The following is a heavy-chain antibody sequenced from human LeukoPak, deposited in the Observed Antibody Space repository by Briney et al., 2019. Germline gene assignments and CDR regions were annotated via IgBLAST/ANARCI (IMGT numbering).Heavy chain of an antibody. CDR1: GGSFSGYY. Sequence: SETLSLTCAVYGGSFSGYYWSRIRQPPGKGLGWIGEINHSGSTNYNPSLKSRVTISVDTSKNQFSLKLSSVTAADTAVYYCARGSSWYGIQHWGQGTLVTVSS. V-gene: IGHV4-34*01. CDR2: INHSGST. J-gene: IGHJ1*01. D-gene: IGHD6-13*01. CDR3: ARGSSWYGIQH.